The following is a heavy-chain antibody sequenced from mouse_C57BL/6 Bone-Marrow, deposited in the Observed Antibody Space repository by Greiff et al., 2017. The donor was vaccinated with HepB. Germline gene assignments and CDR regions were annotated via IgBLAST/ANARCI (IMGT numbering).Heavy chain of an antibody. CDR2: IRNKANGYTT. CDR3: ARWDPNNWGDY. CDR1: GFTFTDYY. V-gene: IGHV7-3*01. D-gene: IGHD4-1*01. J-gene: IGHJ2*01. Sequence: EVQLVESGGGLVQPGGSLSLSCAASGFTFTDYYMSWVRQPPGKALEWLGFIRNKANGYTTEYSASVKGRFTISRDNSQSILYLQMNALRAEDSATYYCARWDPNNWGDYWGQGTTLTVSS.